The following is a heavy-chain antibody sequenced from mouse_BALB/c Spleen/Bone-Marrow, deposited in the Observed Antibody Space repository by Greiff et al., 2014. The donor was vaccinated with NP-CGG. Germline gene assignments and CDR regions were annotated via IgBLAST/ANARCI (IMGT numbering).Heavy chain of an antibody. Sequence: QVQLQQSGAELARPGASVKLSCKASGYTFTSYWMQWVKQRPGQGLEWIGAIYPGDGDTRYTQKFKGKATLTADKSSSTAYMQLSSVASEDSAVYYCARGDYDYDDWFAYWGQGTLVTVSA. V-gene: IGHV1-87*01. CDR1: GYTFTSYW. CDR2: IYPGDGDT. D-gene: IGHD2-4*01. J-gene: IGHJ3*01. CDR3: ARGDYDYDDWFAY.